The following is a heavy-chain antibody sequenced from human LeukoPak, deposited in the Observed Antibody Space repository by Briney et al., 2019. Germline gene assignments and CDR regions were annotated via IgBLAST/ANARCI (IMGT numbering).Heavy chain of an antibody. J-gene: IGHJ3*02. V-gene: IGHV3-66*01. D-gene: IGHD2-2*01. CDR1: GFTVSSNY. Sequence: LPGGSLRLSCAASGFTVSSNYMSWVRQAPGKGLEWVSVIYSGGSTYYADSVKGRFTISRDNSKNTLYLQMNSLRAEDTAVYYCARETYCSSTSCSRVNAFDIWGQGTMVTVSS. CDR3: ARETYCSSTSCSRVNAFDI. CDR2: IYSGGST.